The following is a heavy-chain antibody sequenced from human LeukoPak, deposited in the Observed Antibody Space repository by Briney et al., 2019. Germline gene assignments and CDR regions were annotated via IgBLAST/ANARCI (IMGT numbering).Heavy chain of an antibody. CDR1: GYTFTSYG. CDR3: ARHVLGELSYLPML. V-gene: IGHV1-18*01. CDR2: ISAYNGNT. Sequence: ASVKVSCKASGYTFTSYGISWVRQAPGQGLEWMGWISAYNGNTNYAQKLQGRVTMTTDTSTSTAYMELRSLRSDDTAVYYCARHVLGELSYLPMLWGQGTLVTVSS. D-gene: IGHD3-16*02. J-gene: IGHJ4*02.